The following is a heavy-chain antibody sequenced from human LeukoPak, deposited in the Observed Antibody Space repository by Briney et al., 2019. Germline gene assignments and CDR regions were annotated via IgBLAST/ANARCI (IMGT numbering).Heavy chain of an antibody. J-gene: IGHJ6*03. CDR1: GFTFDDYT. CDR3: ARDRTAEAGNDYYMGV. V-gene: IGHV3-43*01. CDR2: ITWDGGTT. Sequence: PGGSLRLSCAASGFTFDDYTMHWVRHPPGKGLEWLSLITWDGGTTYYADSVRGRFTISRDNGKNSLFLRMNSLRPEDTALYYCARDRTAEAGNDYYMGVWGNGTTVIVSS. D-gene: IGHD6-13*01.